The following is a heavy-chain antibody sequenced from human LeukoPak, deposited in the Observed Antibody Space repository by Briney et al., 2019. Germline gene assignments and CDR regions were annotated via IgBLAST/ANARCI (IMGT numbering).Heavy chain of an antibody. Sequence: GASVKVSCKASGYTFTSYYMHWVRQAPGQGLEWMGWISAYNGNTNYAQKLQGRVTMTTDTSTSTAYMGLRSLRSDDTAVYYCARARRGVEMATIFDYWGQGTLVTVSS. J-gene: IGHJ4*02. V-gene: IGHV1-18*04. D-gene: IGHD5-24*01. CDR2: ISAYNGNT. CDR1: GYTFTSYY. CDR3: ARARRGVEMATIFDY.